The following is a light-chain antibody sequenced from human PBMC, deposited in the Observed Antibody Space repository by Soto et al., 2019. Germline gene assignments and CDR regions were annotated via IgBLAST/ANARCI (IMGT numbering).Light chain of an antibody. J-gene: IGKJ1*01. V-gene: IGKV3D-20*02. CDR3: LQRSNWPRWT. CDR2: GAS. CDR1: QSVSSSY. Sequence: EIVMTQSTATLSVSPGERATLSCGASQSVSSSYLAWYQQKPGLAPRLLIYGASSRATGIPDRFSGSGSGTDFTLTISRLEPEDFAVYYCLQRSNWPRWTFGQGTKVDI.